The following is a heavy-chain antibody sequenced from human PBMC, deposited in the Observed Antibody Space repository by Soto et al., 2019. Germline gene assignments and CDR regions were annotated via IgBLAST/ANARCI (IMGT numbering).Heavy chain of an antibody. Sequence: WASVKVSCKASGGTFNSYAINWVRQAPGQGLEWMGRIIPIFGTPNYAQMFQGRVTITADRSTSTVYMELSSLRPEDTAVYYCARLIVVVPAVSEDTFDIWGQGTMVTVSS. CDR3: ARLIVVVPAVSEDTFDI. CDR2: IIPIFGTP. J-gene: IGHJ3*02. D-gene: IGHD2-2*01. V-gene: IGHV1-69*06. CDR1: GGTFNSYA.